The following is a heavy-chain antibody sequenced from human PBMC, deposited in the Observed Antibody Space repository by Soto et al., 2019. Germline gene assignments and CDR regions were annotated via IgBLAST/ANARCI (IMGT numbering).Heavy chain of an antibody. CDR2: IGPRSNFI. J-gene: IGHJ4*02. CDR1: EGPFISFS. V-gene: IGHV3-48*01. CDR3: ARDHKWAFDY. D-gene: IGHD2-8*01. Sequence: TGGSIRLSCAASEGPFISFSMNWVRQAPGKGLEWVSYIGPRSNFIYYADSVKGRFTISRDNAKSSLYLHMNSLRAEDTAIYYCARDHKWAFDYCAPGTLVTVSS.